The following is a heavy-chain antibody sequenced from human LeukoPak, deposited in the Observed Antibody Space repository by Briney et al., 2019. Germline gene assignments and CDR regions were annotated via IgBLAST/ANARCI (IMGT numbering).Heavy chain of an antibody. CDR3: ARVVLWFGELSGVDP. CDR2: IYYSGST. CDR1: GGSISSYY. D-gene: IGHD3-10*01. J-gene: IGHJ5*02. Sequence: SETLSLTCTVSGGSISSYYWSWIRQPPGKGLEWIGYIYYSGSTNYNPSLKSRVTISVDTSKNQFSLKLSSVTAADTAVYYCARVVLWFGELSGVDPWGQGTLVTVSS. V-gene: IGHV4-59*01.